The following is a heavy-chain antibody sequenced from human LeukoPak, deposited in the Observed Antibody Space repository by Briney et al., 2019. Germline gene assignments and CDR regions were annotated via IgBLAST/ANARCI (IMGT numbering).Heavy chain of an antibody. CDR3: ARTTRGVVPAANLDY. D-gene: IGHD2-2*01. J-gene: IGHJ4*02. CDR2: IYYSGST. Sequence: SQILSLTCTVSGGSISSGGYYWSWIRQHPGKGLEWIGYIYYSGSTYYNPSLKSRVTISVDTSKNQFSLKLSSVTAADTAVYYCARTTRGVVPAANLDYWGQGTLVTVSS. V-gene: IGHV4-31*03. CDR1: GGSISSGGYY.